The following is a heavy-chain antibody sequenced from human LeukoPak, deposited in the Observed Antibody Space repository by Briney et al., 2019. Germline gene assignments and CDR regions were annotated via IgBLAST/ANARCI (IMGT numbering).Heavy chain of an antibody. CDR2: ISSSSSTI. D-gene: IGHD5-24*01. J-gene: IGHJ4*02. CDR1: GFTFSGYS. CDR3: ARVPTHDGSRSQHLDY. Sequence: PGGSLRLSCAASGFTFSGYSMNWVRQAPGKGLEWVSYISSSSSTIYYADSVKGRFTISRDNAKNSLYLQMNSLRAEDTAVYYCARVPTHDGSRSQHLDYWGQGTLVTVSS. V-gene: IGHV3-48*04.